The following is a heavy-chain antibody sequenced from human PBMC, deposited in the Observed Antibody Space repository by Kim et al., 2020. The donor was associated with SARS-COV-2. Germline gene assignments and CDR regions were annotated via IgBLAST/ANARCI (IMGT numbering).Heavy chain of an antibody. CDR1: GGSISSYY. Sequence: SETLSLTCTVSGGSISSYYWSWIRQPPGKGLEWIGYIYYSGSTNYNPSLKSRVTISVDTSKNQFSLKLSSVTAADTAVYYCARERPGGQLLSAFDIWGQGTMVTVSS. D-gene: IGHD2-2*01. V-gene: IGHV4-59*01. J-gene: IGHJ3*02. CDR2: IYYSGST. CDR3: ARERPGGQLLSAFDI.